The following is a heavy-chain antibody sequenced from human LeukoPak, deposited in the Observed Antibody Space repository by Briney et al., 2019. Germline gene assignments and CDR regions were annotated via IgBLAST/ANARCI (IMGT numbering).Heavy chain of an antibody. Sequence: ASVKVSCKASGGTFSSYAISWVRQAPGQGLEWMGRIIPILGIANYAQKFQGRVTITADKSTSTACMELSSLRSEDTAVYYCARDGDYFDYWGQGTLVTVSS. J-gene: IGHJ4*02. V-gene: IGHV1-69*04. D-gene: IGHD2-15*01. CDR1: GGTFSSYA. CDR3: ARDGDYFDY. CDR2: IIPILGIA.